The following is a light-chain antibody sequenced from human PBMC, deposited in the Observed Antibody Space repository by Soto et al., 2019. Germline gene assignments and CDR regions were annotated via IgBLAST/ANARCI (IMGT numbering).Light chain of an antibody. J-gene: IGKJ3*01. V-gene: IGKV1-39*01. CDR2: AAS. Sequence: DIQMTQSPSSLSASVGDRVTITCRASQSVSNYLNWYQQKPGKAPKLQIYAASSLQSGVPSRFSDSGSGTDFTLTISSLQPEDFATYYCQQSYSTPFTFGPGTTVDIK. CDR3: QQSYSTPFT. CDR1: QSVSNY.